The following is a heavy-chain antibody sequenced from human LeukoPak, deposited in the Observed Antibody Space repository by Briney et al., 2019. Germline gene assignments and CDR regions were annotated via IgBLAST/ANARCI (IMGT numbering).Heavy chain of an antibody. CDR3: AKGYLYDSSAYCFDY. V-gene: IGHV3-23*01. J-gene: IGHJ4*02. Sequence: GGSLRLSCAASGFTFSGYAMSWVRQAPGKGLEWVSGISGSGLTTYYADSVKGRFTISRDNSKNTLYLQMNSLRAEDTAVYYCAKGYLYDSSAYCFDYWGQGTLVTVSS. D-gene: IGHD3-22*01. CDR2: ISGSGLTT. CDR1: GFTFSGYA.